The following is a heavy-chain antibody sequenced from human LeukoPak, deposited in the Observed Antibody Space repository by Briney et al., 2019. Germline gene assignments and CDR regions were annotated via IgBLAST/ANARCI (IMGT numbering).Heavy chain of an antibody. D-gene: IGHD5-18*01. V-gene: IGHV3-7*01. CDR1: GFTFSSYW. Sequence: GGSLRLSCAASGFTFSSYWMSWVRQAPGKGLEWVANIKQDGSEKYYVDSVKGRFTISRDNAKNSLYLQMNSLRAGDTAVYYCARGRYSYGRLIYFDCWGQGTLVTVSS. CDR2: IKQDGSEK. J-gene: IGHJ4*02. CDR3: ARGRYSYGRLIYFDC.